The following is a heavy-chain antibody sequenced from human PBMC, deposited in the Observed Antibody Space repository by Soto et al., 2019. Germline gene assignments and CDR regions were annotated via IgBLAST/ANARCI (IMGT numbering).Heavy chain of an antibody. Sequence: EVQLVESGGGLVQPGGSLRLSFAASGFSFSDYYINWVRQAPGKGLEWVGRTRNKASSYTTDYAAFVKGRFTISRDDSKNLIYLQMNSLKTADTAVYYCAREGSSSGPDYEYWGQGTLVTVSS. CDR2: TRNKASSYTT. J-gene: IGHJ4*02. D-gene: IGHD3-22*01. CDR3: AREGSSSGPDYEY. V-gene: IGHV3-72*01. CDR1: GFSFSDYY.